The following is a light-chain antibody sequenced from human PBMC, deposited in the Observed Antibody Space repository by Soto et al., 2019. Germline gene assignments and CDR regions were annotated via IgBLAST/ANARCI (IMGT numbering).Light chain of an antibody. CDR1: QSVSNW. CDR2: KTS. CDR3: EQYSTFPYT. J-gene: IGKJ2*01. V-gene: IGKV1-5*03. Sequence: DIQMTQSPSTLSASVGDRVTITCRASQSVSNWLAWYQQKPGKAPNLLIYKTSDLESGVPSRFSGSGSGTEFTLTISSLQPDDFATHYCEQYSTFPYTFGQGTKLEI.